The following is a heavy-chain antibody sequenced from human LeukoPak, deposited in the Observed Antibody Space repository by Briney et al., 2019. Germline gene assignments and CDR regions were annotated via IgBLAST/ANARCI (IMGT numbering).Heavy chain of an antibody. Sequence: PGGSLRLSCAASGFTFSSYGMHWVRQAPGKGLEWVAVISYDGSNKYYADSVKGRFTISRDNSRSTVYLQMNSLRDEDTAIYYCVKDRTWEPAPSHFNSWGQGVLVSVSS. CDR3: VKDRTWEPAPSHFNS. D-gene: IGHD1-14*01. CDR2: ISYDGSNK. J-gene: IGHJ4*02. CDR1: GFTFSSYG. V-gene: IGHV3-30*18.